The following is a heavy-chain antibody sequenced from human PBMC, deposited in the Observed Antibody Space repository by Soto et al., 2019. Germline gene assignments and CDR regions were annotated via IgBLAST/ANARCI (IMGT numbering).Heavy chain of an antibody. V-gene: IGHV1-18*04. CDR1: GYPFTRYS. Sequence: ASVKVSCKASGYPFTRYSIRWVRQAPGQGLEWMGWISGYNGDTGYSKNFQGRLTMTIDTSTTTASMELRSLRSDDTAVYYCARASLTIFGAPSGMDVWGQGTSVTVSS. CDR2: ISGYNGDT. J-gene: IGHJ6*02. CDR3: ARASLTIFGAPSGMDV. D-gene: IGHD3-3*01.